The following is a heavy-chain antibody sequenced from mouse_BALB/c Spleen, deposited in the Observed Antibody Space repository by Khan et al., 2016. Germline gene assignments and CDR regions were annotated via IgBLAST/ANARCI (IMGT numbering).Heavy chain of an antibody. J-gene: IGHJ4*01. Sequence: LVKTGASVKISCKASGYSFTGYYIHWVKQSHGKGLEWIGYISCYNGATNYNQKFRGKATFTVETSSSTAYMQFNSLTSEDSAVYYYARGDYDGYYAMDYWGQGTSVTVSS. CDR3: ARGDYDGYYAMDY. D-gene: IGHD2-4*01. CDR2: ISCYNGAT. CDR1: GYSFTGYY. V-gene: IGHV1S34*01.